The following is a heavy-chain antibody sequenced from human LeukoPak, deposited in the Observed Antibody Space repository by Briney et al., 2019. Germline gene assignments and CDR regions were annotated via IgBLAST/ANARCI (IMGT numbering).Heavy chain of an antibody. CDR1: GFSFSNLA. D-gene: IGHD2-15*01. Sequence: GGSLRLSCATAGFSFSNLAFHWVRQAPGKGLECVSLISHDGNTKKYADSVKGRFIISRDNSKNTVYLQMSSLRSEDTAIYYCVSDYAWNLHGGYLGHWGQGTLVSVSS. J-gene: IGHJ4*02. V-gene: IGHV3-30*04. CDR2: ISHDGNTK. CDR3: VSDYAWNLHGGYLGH.